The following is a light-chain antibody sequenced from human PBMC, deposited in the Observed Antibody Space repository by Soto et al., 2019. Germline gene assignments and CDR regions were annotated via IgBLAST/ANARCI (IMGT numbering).Light chain of an antibody. CDR3: QQYVNWPPLT. CDR1: QSVRSN. V-gene: IGKV3-15*01. J-gene: IGKJ4*01. Sequence: EIVLTQSPANLSVSPGERATLSCRASQSVRSNLAWYQQKPGQAPRLLIFGATTRATNIASRCTGSGSGTEFTLTISSMQSEDFAVYYGQQYVNWPPLTFGGGTKVEIK. CDR2: GAT.